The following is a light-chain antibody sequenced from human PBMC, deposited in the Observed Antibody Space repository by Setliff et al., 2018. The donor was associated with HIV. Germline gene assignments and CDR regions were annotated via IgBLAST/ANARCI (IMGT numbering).Light chain of an antibody. CDR2: DVT. J-gene: IGLJ1*01. Sequence: QSALTQPASVSGSPGQSITISCTGTSSDVGGYNYVSWYQQHPGKAPKLMIYDVTKRPSGVSNRFSGSKSGNTASLTISGLQAEDEADYYCCSYAGSSNPYVFGTGT. CDR1: SSDVGGYNY. V-gene: IGLV2-23*02. CDR3: CSYAGSSNPYV.